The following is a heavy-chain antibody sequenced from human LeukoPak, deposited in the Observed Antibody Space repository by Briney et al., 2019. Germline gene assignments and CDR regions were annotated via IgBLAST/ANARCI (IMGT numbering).Heavy chain of an antibody. J-gene: IGHJ4*02. Sequence: GGSLRLSCAASGFTFSSYAMHWVRQAPGKGLEWVAVISYDGSNKYYADSVKGRFTISRDNSKNTLYLQMNSLRAEDTAVYYCARGGHSSGTTANFDYWGQGTLVTVSS. CDR2: ISYDGSNK. CDR1: GFTFSSYA. D-gene: IGHD3-22*01. V-gene: IGHV3-30-3*01. CDR3: ARGGHSSGTTANFDY.